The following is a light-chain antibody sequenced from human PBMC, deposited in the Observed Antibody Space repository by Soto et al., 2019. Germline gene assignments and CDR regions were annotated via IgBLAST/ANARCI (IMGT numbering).Light chain of an antibody. CDR3: QQLNSYPLT. V-gene: IGKV1-9*01. Sequence: DIQLTQSPSFLFASVGDRVTITCRASQGISSFLAWYQQKPGKAPKLLIYTASTLQSGVPSRFSGSGSGTEFTLTISSLQPEDFATYSCQQLNSYPLTFGQGTRLEIK. CDR1: QGISSF. J-gene: IGKJ5*01. CDR2: TAS.